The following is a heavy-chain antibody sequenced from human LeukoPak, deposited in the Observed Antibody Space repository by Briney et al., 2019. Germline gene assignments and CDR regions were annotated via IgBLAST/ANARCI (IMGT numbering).Heavy chain of an antibody. V-gene: IGHV1-3*01. CDR1: GYTFTSCA. Sequence: ASVKVSCKASGYTFTSCAMHWVRQAPGQRLEWMGWINAGNGNTKYSQKFQGRVTITRDTSASTAYMELSSLRSEDTAVYYCARDKLWSGIPLTEFDYWGQGTLVTVSS. D-gene: IGHD3-3*01. CDR3: ARDKLWSGIPLTEFDY. CDR2: INAGNGNT. J-gene: IGHJ4*02.